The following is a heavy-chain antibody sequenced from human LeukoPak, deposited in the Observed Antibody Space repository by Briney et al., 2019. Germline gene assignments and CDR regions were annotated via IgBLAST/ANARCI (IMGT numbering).Heavy chain of an antibody. D-gene: IGHD6-19*01. CDR1: GYTFTGYN. CDR2: INANSGGT. Sequence: ASVKVSCKASGYTFTGYNMHLVRQAPGQGLEWMGRINANSGGTNYAQKFQGRVTMTRDTSISTAYMELSRLRPDDTAVYYCARDCGFIAMAVLNNWFDPWGQGTLVTVSS. J-gene: IGHJ5*02. V-gene: IGHV1-2*06. CDR3: ARDCGFIAMAVLNNWFDP.